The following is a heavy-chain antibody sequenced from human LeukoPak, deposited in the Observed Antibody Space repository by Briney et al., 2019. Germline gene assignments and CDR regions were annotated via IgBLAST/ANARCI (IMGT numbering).Heavy chain of an antibody. CDR3: AKGGRICSGTSCRVDC. V-gene: IGHV3-23*01. D-gene: IGHD2-2*01. Sequence: PGGSLRLSCAASGFTFSSFAMSWVRQLPGQGLEWVSVISGSGGSTYYSDSVKGRFTTSRDKSSNTVYLQMNSLRAEDTAVYYCAKGGRICSGTSCRVDCWGQGTLVIVSS. CDR2: ISGSGGST. CDR1: GFTFSSFA. J-gene: IGHJ4*02.